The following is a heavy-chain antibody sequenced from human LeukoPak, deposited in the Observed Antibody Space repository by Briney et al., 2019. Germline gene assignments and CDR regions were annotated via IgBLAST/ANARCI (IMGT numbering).Heavy chain of an antibody. J-gene: IGHJ4*02. CDR1: GFTFSGYG. CDR3: AKSLSGYDSYFDY. D-gene: IGHD5-12*01. Sequence: GGSLRLSCAASGFTFSGYGMHWVRQAPGKGLEWVAFIRYDGSNKYYADSVKGRFTISRDNSKNTPYLQMNSLRPEDTAVYYCAKSLSGYDSYFDYWGQGTLVTVSS. V-gene: IGHV3-30*02. CDR2: IRYDGSNK.